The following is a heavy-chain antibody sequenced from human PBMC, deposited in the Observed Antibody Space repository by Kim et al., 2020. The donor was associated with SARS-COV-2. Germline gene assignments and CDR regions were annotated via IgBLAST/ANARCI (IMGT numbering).Heavy chain of an antibody. V-gene: IGHV4-34*01. CDR3: ARGGFGQGTSWYIGYNWFDP. J-gene: IGHJ5*02. CDR1: GGSFSGNY. CDR2: INHSGNT. Sequence: SETLSLTCAVYGGSFSGNYWSWIRQTPGKGLEWIGEINHSGNTNYNPSLKSRVTISIDTSKNQFSLSLSSVTAADTAVYYCARGGFGQGTSWYIGYNWFDPWGQGNLVTVSS. D-gene: IGHD6-13*01.